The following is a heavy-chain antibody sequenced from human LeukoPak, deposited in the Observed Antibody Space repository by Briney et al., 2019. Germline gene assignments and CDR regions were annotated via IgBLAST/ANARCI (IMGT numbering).Heavy chain of an antibody. Sequence: SETLSLTCSVSDDSFSTLYWTWIRHPPGKGLEWIGYISSIGSTNYNPSLKSRVTISVDTSKNQFSLKMTSVTAADTAVYYCARDPTTVTKGFDIWGQGTMVTVSS. V-gene: IGHV4-59*11. D-gene: IGHD4-17*01. CDR2: ISSIGST. J-gene: IGHJ3*02. CDR3: ARDPTTVTKGFDI. CDR1: DDSFSTLY.